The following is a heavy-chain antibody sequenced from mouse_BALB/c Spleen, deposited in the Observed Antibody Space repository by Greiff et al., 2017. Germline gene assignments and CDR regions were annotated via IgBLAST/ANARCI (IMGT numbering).Heavy chain of an antibody. CDR1: GYTFTSYY. V-gene: IGHV1S56*01. Sequence: QVQLQQSGPELVKPGASVRISCKASGYTFTSYYIHWVKQRPGQGLEWIGWIYPGNVNTKYNEKFKGKATLTADKSSSTAYMQLSSLTSEDSAVYFCARGGYSLYYYAMDYWGQGTSVTVSS. J-gene: IGHJ4*01. CDR3: ARGGYSLYYYAMDY. CDR2: IYPGNVNT. D-gene: IGHD2-3*01.